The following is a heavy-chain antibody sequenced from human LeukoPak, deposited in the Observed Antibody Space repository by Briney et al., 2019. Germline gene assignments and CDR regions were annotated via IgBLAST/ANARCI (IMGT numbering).Heavy chain of an antibody. V-gene: IGHV3-30*04. CDR2: ISYDASNK. CDR3: AKVPLTYYYDSSGYYFDY. Sequence: PGRSLRLSCAASGFTFSSYAMHWVRQAPGKGLEWVAVISYDASNKYYADSVKGRFTISRDNSKNTLYLQMNSLRAEDTAVYYCAKVPLTYYYDSSGYYFDYWGQGTLVTVSS. D-gene: IGHD3-22*01. CDR1: GFTFSSYA. J-gene: IGHJ4*02.